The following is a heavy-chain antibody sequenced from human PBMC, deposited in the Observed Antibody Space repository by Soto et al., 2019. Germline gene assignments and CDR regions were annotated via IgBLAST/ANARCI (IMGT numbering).Heavy chain of an antibody. V-gene: IGHV3-53*01. J-gene: IGHJ4*02. CDR1: GFTVSNNY. D-gene: IGHD3-10*01. CDR3: QTQPGGGGY. CDR2: IYSGGYT. Sequence: EVQLVESGGGLIQPGGSLRLSCAVSGFTVSNNYMSWVRQAPGKGLEGVSVIYSGGYTAYGDSVKGRFTISRDNSKNTPYLQIKSLRPAHPAVYYGQTQPGGGGYWGQGTLVTVSS.